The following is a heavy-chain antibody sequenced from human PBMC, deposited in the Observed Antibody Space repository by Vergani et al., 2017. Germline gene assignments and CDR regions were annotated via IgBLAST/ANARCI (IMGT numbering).Heavy chain of an antibody. CDR2: IWYDGSNK. Sequence: VQLVESGGGLVQPGRSLRLSCAASGFTFSSYGMHWVRQAPGKGLEWVAVIWYDGSNKYYADSVKGRFTISRDNSKNTLYLQMNSLRAEDTAVYYCARESYCGGDCSYFDYWGQGTLVTVSS. CDR3: ARESYCGGDCSYFDY. V-gene: IGHV3-33*01. J-gene: IGHJ4*02. D-gene: IGHD2-21*02. CDR1: GFTFSSYG.